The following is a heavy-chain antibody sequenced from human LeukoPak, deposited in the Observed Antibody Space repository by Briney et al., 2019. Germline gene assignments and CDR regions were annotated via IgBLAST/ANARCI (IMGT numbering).Heavy chain of an antibody. CDR3: ATVDGYAQRD. CDR1: GFTFSSYW. Sequence: GGSLRLSCAASGFTFSSYWMHWVHQAPGKGLVWVSRITSDGSSTGYADSVKGRFTISRDNAKSTLYLQMNSLRAEDTAVYYCATVDGYAQRDWGQGTLVTVSS. J-gene: IGHJ4*02. V-gene: IGHV3-74*01. CDR2: ITSDGSST. D-gene: IGHD5-24*01.